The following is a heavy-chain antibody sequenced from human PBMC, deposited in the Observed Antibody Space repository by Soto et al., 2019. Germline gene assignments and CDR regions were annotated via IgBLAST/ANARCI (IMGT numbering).Heavy chain of an antibody. J-gene: IGHJ6*03. CDR1: GYTFTSYD. V-gene: IGHV1-8*01. CDR2: MNPNSGNT. D-gene: IGHD2-8*01. Sequence: ASVKVSCQASGYTFTSYDINWVRQATGQGLEWMGWMNPNSGNTGYAQKFQGRVTMTRNTSISTAYMELSSLRSEDTAVYYCARGVGIVLMVYAIVPYYYMDVWGKGTTVTVSS. CDR3: ARGVGIVLMVYAIVPYYYMDV.